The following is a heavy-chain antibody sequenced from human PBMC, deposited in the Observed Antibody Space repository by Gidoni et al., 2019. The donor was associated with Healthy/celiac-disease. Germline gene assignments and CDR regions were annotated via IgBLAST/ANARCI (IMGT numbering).Heavy chain of an antibody. CDR3: TTDPFGLDIVVVPAASGGYYMDV. J-gene: IGHJ6*03. V-gene: IGHV3-15*01. Sequence: EVQLVESGGGLVKPGGSLRLSCAASGFTFSNAWMRWVRQAPGKGLAWVGRIKSKTDGGTTDYAAPVKGRFTISRDDSKNTLYLQMNSLKTEDTAVYYCTTDPFGLDIVVVPAASGGYYMDVWGKGTTVTVSS. D-gene: IGHD2-2*01. CDR2: IKSKTDGGTT. CDR1: GFTFSNAW.